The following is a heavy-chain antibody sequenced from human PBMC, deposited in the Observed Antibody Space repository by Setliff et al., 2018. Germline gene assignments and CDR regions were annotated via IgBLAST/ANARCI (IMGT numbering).Heavy chain of an antibody. CDR2: IYPGDSET. CDR3: ASLQAAQYFQY. CDR1: GYSFTSNW. Sequence: GESLKISCVGSGYSFTSNWIAWVRQMPRKGLDWMGIIYPGDSETRYSPSFQGRVTISVDKSISTAYLQWGSLRASDSAIYYCASLQAAQYFQYWGQGTLVTVSS. J-gene: IGHJ1*01. V-gene: IGHV5-51*01.